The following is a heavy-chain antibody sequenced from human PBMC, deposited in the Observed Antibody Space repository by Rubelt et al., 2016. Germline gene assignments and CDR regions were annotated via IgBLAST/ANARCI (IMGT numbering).Heavy chain of an antibody. V-gene: IGHV1-69*06. Sequence: QVQLVQSGAEVKKPGSSVKVSCKASGGTFSSYAISWVRQAPGQGLEWMGGIIPIFGTANYAQKFQGRVTITADKSTSTAYMELSSLRSEETAVYYCARGFHDYGDYYYGMDVWGQGTTVTVSS. D-gene: IGHD4-17*01. CDR2: IIPIFGTA. CDR1: GGTFSSYA. J-gene: IGHJ6*02. CDR3: ARGFHDYGDYYYGMDV.